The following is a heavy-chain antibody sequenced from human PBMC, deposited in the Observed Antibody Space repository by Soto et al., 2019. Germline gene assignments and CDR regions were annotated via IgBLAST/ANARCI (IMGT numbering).Heavy chain of an antibody. D-gene: IGHD3-9*01. J-gene: IGHJ6*02. CDR3: ARGAVLRYFDWFPRTKINLYGMDV. V-gene: IGHV3-48*03. CDR1: GFTFSSYE. Sequence: PGGSLRLSCAASGFTFSSYEMNWVRQAPGKGLEWVSYISSSGSTIYYADSVKGRFTISRDSAKNSLYLQMNSLRAEDTAVYYCARGAVLRYFDWFPRTKINLYGMDVWGQGTTVTVSS. CDR2: ISSSGSTI.